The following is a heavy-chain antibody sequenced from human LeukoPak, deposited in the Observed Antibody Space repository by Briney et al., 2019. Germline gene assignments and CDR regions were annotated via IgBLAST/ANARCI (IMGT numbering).Heavy chain of an antibody. CDR2: IYYSGST. CDR1: GGSISSSSYY. Sequence: SETLSLTCTVSGGSISSSSYYWGWLRQPPGKGLEWIVSIYYSGSTYYNPSLKSRVTISVDTSKNQFSLKLSSVTAADTAVYYCARRVQQLSYYYYQDVWGNGTTVTVSS. D-gene: IGHD6-13*01. CDR3: ARRVQQLSYYYYQDV. J-gene: IGHJ6*03. V-gene: IGHV4-39*01.